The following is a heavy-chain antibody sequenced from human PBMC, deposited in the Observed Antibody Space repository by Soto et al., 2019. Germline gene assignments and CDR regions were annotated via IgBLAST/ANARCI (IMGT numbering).Heavy chain of an antibody. CDR1: GFTFSSYN. CDR2: ISSSSSYI. D-gene: IGHD2-15*01. CDR3: ARGQDIVVVVAATGRDYFDY. J-gene: IGHJ4*02. Sequence: EVQLVESGGGLVKPGGSLRLSCAASGFTFSSYNMNWVRQAPGKGLEWVSSISSSSSYIYYADSVKGRFTISRDNAKNSLYLQMNSLRAEDTAVYYCARGQDIVVVVAATGRDYFDYWGQGTLVTVSS. V-gene: IGHV3-21*01.